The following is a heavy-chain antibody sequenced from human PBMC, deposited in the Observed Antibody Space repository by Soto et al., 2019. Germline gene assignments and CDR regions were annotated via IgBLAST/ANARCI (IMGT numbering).Heavy chain of an antibody. CDR3: AKARGYCSSTSCDYYYYYYMDV. CDR2: ISGSGGST. J-gene: IGHJ6*03. CDR1: GFTFSSYA. V-gene: IGHV3-23*01. Sequence: GGSLRLSCAASGFTFSSYAMSWVRQAPGKGLEWVSAISGSGGSTYYADSVKGRFTISRDNSKNTLYLQMNSLRAEDTAVYYCAKARGYCSSTSCDYYYYYYMDVWGKGTTVTVSS. D-gene: IGHD2-2*03.